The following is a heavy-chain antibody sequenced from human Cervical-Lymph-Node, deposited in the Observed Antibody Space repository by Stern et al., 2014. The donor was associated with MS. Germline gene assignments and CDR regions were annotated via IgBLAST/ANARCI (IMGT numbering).Heavy chain of an antibody. Sequence: VQLVESGGGVVQPWGSLSLSCVASGFTFSTYAMHWVRQAPGKGLEWVAFVSYDGTQRNSTDSVKARFTISRDNSKTTLYLHMNSLRDEDTAVYFCARGGRGVGLEYWGQGALVTVSS. CDR2: VSYDGTQR. D-gene: IGHD3-10*01. V-gene: IGHV3-30-3*01. CDR3: ARGGRGVGLEY. CDR1: GFTFSTYA. J-gene: IGHJ4*02.